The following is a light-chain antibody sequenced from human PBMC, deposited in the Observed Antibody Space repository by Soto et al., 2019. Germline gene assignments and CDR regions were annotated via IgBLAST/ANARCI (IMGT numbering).Light chain of an antibody. CDR3: LQYHSSPYT. J-gene: IGKJ2*01. V-gene: IGKV1-16*02. CDR1: QGINNY. CDR2: AAS. Sequence: DIQMTQSPSSLSASVGDRVTITCRATQGINNYVAWFQQKAGRAPKSLIYAASSLQGGVPSKFSGSGSGTVFSLTISGLQPEDFATYYCLQYHSSPYTFGQGTKLEIK.